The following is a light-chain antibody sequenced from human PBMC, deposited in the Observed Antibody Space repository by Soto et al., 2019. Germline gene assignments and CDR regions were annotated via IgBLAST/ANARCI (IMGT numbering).Light chain of an antibody. Sequence: DIQMTQSPPSLSASVGDRVTITCQASQDIGNSLNWFQHKPGKAPNLVIYDAYNLEIGVPSRFSGSGSGTDFTLTIGSLQPDDFANYYCQQYDTYFRYTFGQGTKLDIK. CDR1: QDIGNS. CDR3: QQYDTYFRYT. V-gene: IGKV1-33*01. CDR2: DAY. J-gene: IGKJ2*01.